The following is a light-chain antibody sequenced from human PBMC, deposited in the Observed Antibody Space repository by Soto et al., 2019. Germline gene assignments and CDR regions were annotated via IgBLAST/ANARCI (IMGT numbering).Light chain of an antibody. J-gene: IGKJ2*01. V-gene: IGKV1-33*01. CDR3: QQYDNLPYT. CDR1: QDISNY. CDR2: EAS. Sequence: DIQMTQSPSSLSGSVGDRVTITCQASQDISNYLNWYQQKPGKAPKLLIYEASNLETGVPSRFSGSGSGTDFTFTISSLQPEDIATYYCQQYDNLPYTFGQGTKLEIK.